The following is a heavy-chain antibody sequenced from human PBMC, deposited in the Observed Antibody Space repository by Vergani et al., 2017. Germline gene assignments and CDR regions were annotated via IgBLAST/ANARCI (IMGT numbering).Heavy chain of an antibody. V-gene: IGHV3-43*01. CDR1: GFTFDDYT. D-gene: IGHD4-17*01. CDR3: AKEAIVDYGFYFDH. CDR2: ISWDGGST. J-gene: IGHJ4*02. Sequence: EVQLVESGGVVVQPGGSLRLSCAASGFTFDDYTMHWVRQAPGKGLEWVSLISWDGGSTYYADSVKGRFTISRDNSKNSLYLQMNSLRTEDTALYYCAKEAIVDYGFYFDHWGQGVLVTVSS.